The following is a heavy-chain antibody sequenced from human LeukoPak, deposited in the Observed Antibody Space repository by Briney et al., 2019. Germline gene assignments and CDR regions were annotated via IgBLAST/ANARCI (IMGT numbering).Heavy chain of an antibody. CDR3: ARVRNDVQDY. Sequence: GGSLRPSCAASGFTFSSYSMNWVRQAPGKGLEWVSSISSSSSYIYYADSVKGRFTISRDNAKNSLYLQMNSLRAEDTAVYYCARVRNDVQDYWGQGTLVTVSS. CDR2: ISSSSSYI. D-gene: IGHD1-1*01. CDR1: GFTFSSYS. J-gene: IGHJ4*02. V-gene: IGHV3-21*01.